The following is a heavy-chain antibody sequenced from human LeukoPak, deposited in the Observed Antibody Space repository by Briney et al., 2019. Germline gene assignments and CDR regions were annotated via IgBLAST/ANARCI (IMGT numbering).Heavy chain of an antibody. D-gene: IGHD3-9*01. V-gene: IGHV4-59*01. CDR2: VYYSGCT. J-gene: IGHJ6*02. Sequence: SETLSLTYRVSVGPISSYYWRWMREPQGGGEEGIGYVYYSGCTNYNPSHKSPVTISVDTSKNQFSLKLSSVTPADTAVYYCATDVWYFDWLSQPTYYGIDVWGHGTTVTVSS. CDR1: VGPISSYY. CDR3: ATDVWYFDWLSQPTYYGIDV.